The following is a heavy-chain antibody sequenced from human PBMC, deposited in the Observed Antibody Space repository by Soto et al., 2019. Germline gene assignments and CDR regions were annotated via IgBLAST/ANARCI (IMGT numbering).Heavy chain of an antibody. CDR3: ARTSIAVAVDGRAFRY. J-gene: IGHJ4*02. D-gene: IGHD6-19*01. Sequence: GASVKVSCKASGGTFSSYAISWVRQAPGQGLEWMGGIIPIFGTANYAQKFQGRVTITADESTSTAYMELSSLRSEDTAVYYCARTSIAVAVDGRAFRYWGQGTLVTVSS. CDR1: GGTFSSYA. CDR2: IIPIFGTA. V-gene: IGHV1-69*13.